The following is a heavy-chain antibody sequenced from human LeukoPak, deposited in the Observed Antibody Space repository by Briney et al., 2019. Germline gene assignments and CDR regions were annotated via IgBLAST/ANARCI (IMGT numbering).Heavy chain of an antibody. CDR2: ITSSSTYT. D-gene: IGHD1-26*01. V-gene: IGHV3-21*01. J-gene: IGHJ6*03. Sequence: GGSLRLSCAASGFTFSSYSMNWVRQTPGKGLEWVSSITSSSTYTFYADSVKGRFTISRDNARNSLYLQMNSLRAEDTAVYYCARDPYSGTYGDTYYYYMDVWGKGTTVTISS. CDR3: ARDPYSGTYGDTYYYYMDV. CDR1: GFTFSSYS.